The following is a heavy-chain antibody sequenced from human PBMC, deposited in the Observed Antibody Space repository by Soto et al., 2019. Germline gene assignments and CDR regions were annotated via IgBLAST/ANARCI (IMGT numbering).Heavy chain of an antibody. J-gene: IGHJ6*02. CDR3: ARPSTPAIYYGMDV. D-gene: IGHD2-2*02. V-gene: IGHV3-30-3*01. CDR1: GFTFSSYA. CDR2: ISYDGSNK. Sequence: GGSLRLSCAASGFTFSSYAMHWVRQAPGKGLEWVAVISYDGSNKYYADSVEGRFTVSRDNSTNTLYLQMNSLRAEDTALYYCARPSTPAIYYGMDVWGQGTTVTVSS.